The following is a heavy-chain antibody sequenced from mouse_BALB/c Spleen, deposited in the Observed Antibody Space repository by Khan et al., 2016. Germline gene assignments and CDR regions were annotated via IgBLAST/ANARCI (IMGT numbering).Heavy chain of an antibody. CDR2: IDPANVNT. CDR3: SDLGQY. V-gene: IGHV14-3*02. CDR1: GFNIKDAY. J-gene: IGHJ3*01. D-gene: IGHD3-3*01. Sequence: LQLKQSGAELVKPGASLKLSCTVSGFNIKDAYIHWVIQRPEQGLEWIGRIDPANVNTKYDPKFRGKATITADTSSNTAYLQLSSLTSEDTAVYYCSDLGQYGGQGTLVTVSA.